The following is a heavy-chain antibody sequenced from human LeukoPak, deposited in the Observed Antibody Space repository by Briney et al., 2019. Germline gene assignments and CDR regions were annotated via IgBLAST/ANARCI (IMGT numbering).Heavy chain of an antibody. J-gene: IGHJ4*02. CDR2: ISYDGSNK. V-gene: IGHV3-30-3*01. CDR3: ARGPDYYDSSGYPDY. CDR1: RFTFSSYA. D-gene: IGHD3-22*01. Sequence: PGRSLRLSCAASRFTFSSYAMHWVRQAPGKGLEWVAVISYDGSNKYYADSVKGRFTISRDNSKNTLYLQMNSLRAEDTAVYYCARGPDYYDSSGYPDYWGQGTLVTVSS.